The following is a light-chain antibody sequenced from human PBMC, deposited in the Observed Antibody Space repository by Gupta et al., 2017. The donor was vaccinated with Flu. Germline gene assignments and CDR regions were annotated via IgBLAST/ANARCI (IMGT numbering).Light chain of an antibody. Sequence: ERATLSGRASLSIGSYLAWYQQKPGQAPRLLIYDASNRATGIPARFSGSGSGTDFTLTISSLEPEDFAVYYCQQRSNWEEFTFGPGTKVDIK. CDR3: QQRSNWEEFT. V-gene: IGKV3-11*01. J-gene: IGKJ3*01. CDR2: DAS. CDR1: LSIGSY.